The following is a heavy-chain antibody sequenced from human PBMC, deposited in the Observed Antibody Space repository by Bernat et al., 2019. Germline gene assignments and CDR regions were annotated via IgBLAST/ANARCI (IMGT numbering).Heavy chain of an antibody. CDR3: AKDRGMGVVVPAAVDY. CDR2: ISYDGSNK. CDR1: GFTFSSYG. V-gene: IGHV3-30*18. Sequence: QVQLVESGGGVVQPGRSLRLSCAASGFTFSSYGMPWVRQAPGKGLGWVAVISYDGSNKYYADSVKGRFTISRDNSKNTLYLQMNSMRAEDTAVYYCAKDRGMGVVVPAAVDYWGQGTLVTVSS. D-gene: IGHD2-2*01. J-gene: IGHJ4*02.